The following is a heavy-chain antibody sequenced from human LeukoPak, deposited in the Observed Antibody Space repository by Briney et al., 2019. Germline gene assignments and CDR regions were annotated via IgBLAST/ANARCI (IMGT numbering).Heavy chain of an antibody. V-gene: IGHV3-53*01. CDR2: IYKDGKI. D-gene: IGHD2-21*01. J-gene: IGHJ4*02. CDR1: GFTFDDYA. Sequence: GGSLRLSCAASGFTFDDYAMHWVRHAPGKGLEWVSVIYKDGKIYYIDSVKGRFTISRDTSKNTLYPQMNSLRVEDTAVYYCASRHCSGGDCYFAGADPFDHWGQGTLVTVSS. CDR3: ASRHCSGGDCYFAGADPFDH.